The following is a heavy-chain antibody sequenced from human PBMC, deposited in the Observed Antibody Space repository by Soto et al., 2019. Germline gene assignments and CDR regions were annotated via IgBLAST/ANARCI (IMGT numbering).Heavy chain of an antibody. D-gene: IGHD3-22*01. Sequence: GASVKVSCKASGYTFTSYGISWVRQAPGQGLEWXGWISAYNGNTNYAQKLQGRVTMTTDTSTSTAYMELRSLRSDDTAVYYCARALLYYYDSSGYFRPDAFDIWGQGTMVTVSS. J-gene: IGHJ3*02. CDR3: ARALLYYYDSSGYFRPDAFDI. CDR2: ISAYNGNT. CDR1: GYTFTSYG. V-gene: IGHV1-18*01.